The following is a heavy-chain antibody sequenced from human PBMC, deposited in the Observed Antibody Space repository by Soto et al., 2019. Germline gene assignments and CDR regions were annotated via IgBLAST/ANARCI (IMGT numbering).Heavy chain of an antibody. CDR3: VKDMQLWRLDS. J-gene: IGHJ4*02. Sequence: GGSLRLSCAASGFTVSRMSWIRQAPGKGLDWVSVIYSDFGTSYTDSVKGRFSISRDNAKNTLYLHMNSLRAEDAAVYYCVKDMQLWRLDSWGQGT. D-gene: IGHD2-15*01. CDR1: GFTVSR. V-gene: IGHV3-66*01. CDR2: IYSDFGT.